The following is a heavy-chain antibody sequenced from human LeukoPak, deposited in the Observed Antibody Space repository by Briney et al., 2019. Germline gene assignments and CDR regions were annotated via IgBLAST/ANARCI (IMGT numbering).Heavy chain of an antibody. CDR1: GYTFTGYY. Sequence: ASVKVSCKTSGYTFTGYYIHWVRQAPGQGLEWMGWINPYSGGTNYVQKFQARVTMTRDTSINTAYMELSRLKSDDTAVYYCARYYYDRSGYFPFDIWGQGTMVTVSS. J-gene: IGHJ3*02. CDR3: ARYYYDRSGYFPFDI. V-gene: IGHV1-2*02. D-gene: IGHD3-22*01. CDR2: INPYSGGT.